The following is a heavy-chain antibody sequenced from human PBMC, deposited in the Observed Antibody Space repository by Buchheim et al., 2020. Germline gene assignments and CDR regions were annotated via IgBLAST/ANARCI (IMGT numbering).Heavy chain of an antibody. Sequence: QVQLVESGGGVVQPGRSLRLSCAASGFTFSSYEVHWVRQAPGKGLEWLSFMSFDGRNKYYADSVKGRFTVSRDTSKNTLYLQMNSLSADDTAVYYCASGLGLHFGGAFDYWGQGT. CDR1: GFTFSSYE. CDR2: MSFDGRNK. V-gene: IGHV3-30*04. D-gene: IGHD3-16*01. J-gene: IGHJ4*02. CDR3: ASGLGLHFGGAFDY.